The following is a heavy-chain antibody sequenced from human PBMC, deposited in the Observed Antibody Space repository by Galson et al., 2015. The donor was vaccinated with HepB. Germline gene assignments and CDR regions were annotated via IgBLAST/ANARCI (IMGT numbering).Heavy chain of an antibody. CDR3: ARDISGYGYGMVV. D-gene: IGHD5-12*01. V-gene: IGHV3-11*05. CDR1: GFTFSDYY. CDR2: ISSSSRNT. Sequence: SLRLSCAASGFTFSDYYMSWIRQAPGKGLEWVSYISSSSRNTNYADSVKGRFTISRDNAKNSLYLQINSLRAEDTAVYYCARDISGYGYGMVVWGQGTTVTVSS. J-gene: IGHJ6*02.